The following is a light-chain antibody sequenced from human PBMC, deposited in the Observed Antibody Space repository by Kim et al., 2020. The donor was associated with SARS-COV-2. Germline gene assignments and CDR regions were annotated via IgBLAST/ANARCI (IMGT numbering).Light chain of an antibody. CDR3: HQYGDSIT. V-gene: IGKV3-20*01. J-gene: IGKJ5*01. CDR2: AAS. Sequence: EIVLTQSPGTLSLSPGERATLSCRASQSVTSTFLAWYQQKLGQAPRLLIYAASTRATGIPDRFSGGGSGSDYTPTITSLEPEDFAVYYCHQYGDSITFGQGTRLGIK. CDR1: QSVTSTF.